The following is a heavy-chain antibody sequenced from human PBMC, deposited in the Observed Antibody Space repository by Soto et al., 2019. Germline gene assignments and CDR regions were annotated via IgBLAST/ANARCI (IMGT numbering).Heavy chain of an antibody. J-gene: IGHJ4*02. Sequence: EVLLLESGGGLVQPGGSLRLSCAASGFTFSNYAVNWVRQAPGKGLEWVSNIYGGGDGTHYADSVKGRFTISRDNSKNTLYLQMNSLRAEDTAGYYCAKNRGHEPPYYSDSWGQGTLVTVSS. CDR3: AKNRGHEPPYYSDS. CDR2: IYGGGDGT. CDR1: GFTFSNYA. V-gene: IGHV3-23*01.